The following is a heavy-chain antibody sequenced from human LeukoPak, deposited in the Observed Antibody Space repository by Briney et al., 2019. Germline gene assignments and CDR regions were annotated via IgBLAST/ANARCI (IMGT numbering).Heavy chain of an antibody. D-gene: IGHD2-21*01. J-gene: IGHJ4*02. CDR1: RFPFSTYG. CDR2: IRYDGSNK. Sequence: PGGSLRLSCAASRFPFSTYGMHWVRQAPGKGLEWVAFIRYDGSNKSYSDSMKGRFTISRDNSKNTLYLQMNSLRVDDTAVYYCAPRVVVIAAPFDYWGQGTLVTVSS. V-gene: IGHV3-30*02. CDR3: APRVVVIAAPFDY.